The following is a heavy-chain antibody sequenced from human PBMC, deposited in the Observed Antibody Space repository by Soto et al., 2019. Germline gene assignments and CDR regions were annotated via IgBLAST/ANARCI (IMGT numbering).Heavy chain of an antibody. J-gene: IGHJ6*02. CDR2: VSGSGGST. Sequence: PGGSLRLSCAASGFTFTNYAMSWVRQAPGKGLEWVSGVSGSGGSTYYADSVKGRFTISRDNPKHTLYLQMNSLRAEDTAVYYWARDKALCSSTSCSAVWGQGTTVTVSS. V-gene: IGHV3-23*01. CDR1: GFTFTNYA. D-gene: IGHD2-2*01. CDR3: ARDKALCSSTSCSAV.